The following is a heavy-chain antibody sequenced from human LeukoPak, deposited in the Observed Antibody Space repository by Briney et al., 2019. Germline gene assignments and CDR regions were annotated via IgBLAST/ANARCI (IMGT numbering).Heavy chain of an antibody. CDR3: AIYSNSAAGY. V-gene: IGHV4-39*01. D-gene: IGHD6-6*01. CDR1: GGSISSTSYY. J-gene: IGHJ4*02. Sequence: PSETLSLTCTVSGGSISSTSYYWGWIRQPPGKGLEWIGTIYYTGTTYYNPSLKSRVTISVDTSKNQFSLTLNSVTAADTAVYYCAIYSNSAAGYWGQGALVTVSS. CDR2: IYYTGTT.